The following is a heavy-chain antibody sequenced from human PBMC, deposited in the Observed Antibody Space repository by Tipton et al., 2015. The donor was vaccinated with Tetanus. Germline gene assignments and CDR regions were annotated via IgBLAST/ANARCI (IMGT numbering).Heavy chain of an antibody. CDR2: LNPKSGSA. CDR1: GYTFTSYG. CDR3: ASGSSIRHGLDV. Sequence: QLVQSGAEVKKPGASVKVSCRASGYTFTSYGLNWVRQAAGRGFEWVGWLNPKSGSAVYGQKFQGRVTITTNTSITTAYMELRSLRYEDTAVYYCASGSSIRHGLDVWGHGSTVLVSS. J-gene: IGHJ6*02. D-gene: IGHD2-2*01. V-gene: IGHV1-8*01.